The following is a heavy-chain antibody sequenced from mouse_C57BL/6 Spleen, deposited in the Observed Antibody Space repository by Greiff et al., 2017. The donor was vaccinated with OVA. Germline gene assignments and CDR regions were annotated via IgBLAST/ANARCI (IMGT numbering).Heavy chain of an antibody. J-gene: IGHJ4*01. Sequence: EVKVEESGEGLVKPGGSLKLSCAASGFTFSSYAMSWVRQTPEQRLEWVAYISSGGDYIYYADTVKGRFTISRDNARNTLYMQMSSLKSEDTAMYYCTRDRGDYWGQGTSVTVSS. CDR2: ISSGGDYI. CDR3: TRDRGDY. D-gene: IGHD3-1*01. CDR1: GFTFSSYA. V-gene: IGHV5-9-1*02.